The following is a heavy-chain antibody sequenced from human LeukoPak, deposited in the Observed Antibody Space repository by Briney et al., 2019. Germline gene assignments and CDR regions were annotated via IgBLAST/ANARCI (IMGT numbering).Heavy chain of an antibody. Sequence: PGGSLRLSCTPSGFNLWAYWTGWVRQGPGERLEWVANIKQDGSEKYYVDSVKGRFTISRDNTKNSVYLQMDSLRAEDTAVYNCAREPPAKRDSSNYGNWGQGTLVTVSS. CDR2: IKQDGSEK. J-gene: IGHJ4*02. D-gene: IGHD4-11*01. V-gene: IGHV3-7*01. CDR1: GFNLWAYW. CDR3: AREPPAKRDSSNYGN.